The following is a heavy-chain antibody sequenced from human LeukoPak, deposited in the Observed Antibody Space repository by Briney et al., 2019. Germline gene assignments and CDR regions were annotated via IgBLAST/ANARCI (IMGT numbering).Heavy chain of an antibody. CDR2: ISGSGGST. CDR3: AKDLPRYNWNYDYYYYYGMDV. J-gene: IGHJ6*02. V-gene: IGHV3-23*01. CDR1: GFTFSSYA. Sequence: PGGSLRLSCAASGFTFSSYAMSWVRQAPGKGLEWVSAISGSGGSTYYADSVKGRFTISRDNSKNTLYLQMNSLRAEDTAVYYCAKDLPRYNWNYDYYYYYGMDVWGQGTTVTVSS. D-gene: IGHD1-7*01.